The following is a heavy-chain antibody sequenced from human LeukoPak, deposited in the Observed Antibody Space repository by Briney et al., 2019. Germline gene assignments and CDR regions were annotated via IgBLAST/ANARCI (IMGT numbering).Heavy chain of an antibody. Sequence: GGSLRLSCAASGFTFSSYEMNWVRQAPGKGLEWVSYISSSGSTIYYADSVKGRFTISRDNAKNSLYLQMNSLRAEGTAVYYCAELGITMIGGVWGKGTTFTISS. J-gene: IGHJ6*04. D-gene: IGHD3-10*02. V-gene: IGHV3-48*03. CDR3: AELGITMIGGV. CDR2: ISSSGSTI. CDR1: GFTFSSYE.